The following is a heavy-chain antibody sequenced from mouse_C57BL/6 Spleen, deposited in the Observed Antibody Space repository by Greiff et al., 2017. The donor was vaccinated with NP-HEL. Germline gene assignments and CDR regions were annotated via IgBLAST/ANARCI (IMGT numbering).Heavy chain of an antibody. CDR3: AKMKDYYGSSYGYFDV. CDR2: IWRGGST. V-gene: IGHV2-5*01. CDR1: GFSLTSYG. Sequence: QVQLKQSGPGLVQPSQSLSITCTVSGFSLTSYGVHWVRQSPGKGLEWLGVIWRGGSTDYNAAFMSRLSITKDNSKSQVFFKMNSLQADDTAIYYCAKMKDYYGSSYGYFDVWGTGTTVTVSS. D-gene: IGHD1-1*01. J-gene: IGHJ1*03.